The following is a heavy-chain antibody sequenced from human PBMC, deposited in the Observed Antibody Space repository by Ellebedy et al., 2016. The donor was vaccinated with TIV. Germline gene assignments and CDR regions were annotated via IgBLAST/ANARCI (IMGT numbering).Heavy chain of an antibody. CDR1: GGSISGSY. CDR2: IYYDGST. J-gene: IGHJ6*02. Sequence: MPSETLSLTCTVSGGSISGSYWSWLWQPPEKGLELIGYIYYDGSTNYNPSLKSRVTISLDTSKKQFFLKLSSVTAADTAVYYCARASYYYYAIDVWGQGTTVTVSS. V-gene: IGHV4-59*08. CDR3: ARASYYYYAIDV.